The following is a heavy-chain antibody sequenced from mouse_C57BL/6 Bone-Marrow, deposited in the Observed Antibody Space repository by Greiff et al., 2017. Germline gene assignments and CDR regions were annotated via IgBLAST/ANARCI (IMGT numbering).Heavy chain of an antibody. J-gene: IGHJ2*01. CDR2: FYPGSGSI. CDR1: GYIFTEYT. Sequence: VQLQQSGAELVKPGASVKLSCKASGYIFTEYTIHWVKQRSGQGLEWIGWFYPGSGSIKYNERFKDKATLTADKSSNTGYMELSRLTSEDSAVSLCARHERYYDYEGYFDYWGQGTTLTLSS. V-gene: IGHV1-62-2*01. D-gene: IGHD2-4*01. CDR3: ARHERYYDYEGYFDY.